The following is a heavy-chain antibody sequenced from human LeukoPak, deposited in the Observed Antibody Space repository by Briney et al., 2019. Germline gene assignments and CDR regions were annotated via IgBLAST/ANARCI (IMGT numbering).Heavy chain of an antibody. CDR3: AGDKDVGPSLFDY. CDR1: GFTFSDYN. J-gene: IGHJ4*02. CDR2: ISTSSTYI. V-gene: IGHV3-21*01. D-gene: IGHD1-26*01. Sequence: GGSLRLSCVVSGFTFSDYNMNWVRQAPGKGLEWVASISTSSTYIYYADSMTGRFTISRDNAKNSLYLQMNSLRAEDTAVYYCAGDKDVGPSLFDYWGQGTLVTVSS.